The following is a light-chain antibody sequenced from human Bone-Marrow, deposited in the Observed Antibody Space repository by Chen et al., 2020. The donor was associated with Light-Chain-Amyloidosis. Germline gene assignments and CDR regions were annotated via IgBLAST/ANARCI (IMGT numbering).Light chain of an antibody. V-gene: IGLV3-21*02. J-gene: IGLJ3*02. CDR2: DDS. CDR1: NIGSTS. Sequence: SYVLTQPSSVSVAPGQTATIACGGNNIGSTSVHWYQQTPGQAPLLVVYDDSARPSGIPERLSGCHAGNKATLTISRVEAGDEADYYCQVWDRSSDRPVFGGGTKLTVL. CDR3: QVWDRSSDRPV.